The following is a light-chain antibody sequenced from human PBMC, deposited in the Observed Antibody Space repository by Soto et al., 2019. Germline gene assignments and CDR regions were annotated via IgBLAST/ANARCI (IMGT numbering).Light chain of an antibody. Sequence: QSVLTQPPSVSGAPGQRGTISCTGSSSNIGAGYDVHWYQQLPGTAPKLLIYGNSNRPSGVPDRFSGSKSGTSASLAITGLQAGDEADYYCQSYDSSLSAYVFGTGTKVTVL. J-gene: IGLJ1*01. CDR3: QSYDSSLSAYV. V-gene: IGLV1-40*01. CDR1: SSNIGAGYD. CDR2: GNS.